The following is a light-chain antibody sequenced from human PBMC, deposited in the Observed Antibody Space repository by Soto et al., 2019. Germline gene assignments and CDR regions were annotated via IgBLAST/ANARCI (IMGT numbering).Light chain of an antibody. CDR2: AAS. Sequence: EIVLTQSPGTLSLSPGEGVALYCRASQSIDNRDLAWYQQKPGQAPRLLVYAASSRATDIPVRFSGSGSGTDFTLTISRLEPEDFAIYYCQHYGSPRGTFGQGTKVDIK. CDR3: QHYGSPRGT. J-gene: IGKJ1*01. V-gene: IGKV3-20*01. CDR1: QSIDNRD.